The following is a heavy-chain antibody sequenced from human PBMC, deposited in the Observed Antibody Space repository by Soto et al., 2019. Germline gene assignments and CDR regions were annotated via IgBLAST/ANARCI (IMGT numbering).Heavy chain of an antibody. V-gene: IGHV4-61*08. Sequence: SETLSLTCTVSGGSISSGGYYWSWIRQHPGKGLEWIGYIYYSGSTNYNPSLKSRVTISVDTSKNQFSLKLSSVTAADTAVYYCARAYGDYVSEYFQHWGQGTLVTVSS. CDR3: ARAYGDYVSEYFQH. CDR2: IYYSGST. D-gene: IGHD4-17*01. CDR1: GGSISSGGYY. J-gene: IGHJ1*01.